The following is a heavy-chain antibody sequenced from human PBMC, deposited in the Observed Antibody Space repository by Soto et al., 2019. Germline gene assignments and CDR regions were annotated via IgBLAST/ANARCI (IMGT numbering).Heavy chain of an antibody. CDR2: ISSNGGST. V-gene: IGHV3-64*01. D-gene: IGHD6-19*01. Sequence: EVPLVESGGGLVQPGGSLRLSCAASGFTFSSYAMHWVRQAPGKGLEYVSAISSNGGSTYYTNSVKGRFTISRDNFKNTLYLQMGSLRAEDMAVYYCARQWLDSYYFDYWGQGTLVTVSS. CDR1: GFTFSSYA. CDR3: ARQWLDSYYFDY. J-gene: IGHJ4*02.